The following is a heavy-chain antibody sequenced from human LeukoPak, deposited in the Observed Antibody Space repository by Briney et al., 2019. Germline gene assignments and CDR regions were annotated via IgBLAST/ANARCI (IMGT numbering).Heavy chain of an antibody. CDR1: GFSVSGNY. D-gene: IGHD5-24*01. J-gene: IGHJ4*02. V-gene: IGHV3-66*01. CDR3: ARGGLHSDFDS. CDR2: INTGGTT. Sequence: GESLRLSCVASGFSVSGNYMSWVRQAPGKGLEWVSFINTGGTTYYTDSVKGRFTISRDNSKNTLYLQMNSLRTEDTAVYYCARGGLHSDFDSWGQGTLVTVSS.